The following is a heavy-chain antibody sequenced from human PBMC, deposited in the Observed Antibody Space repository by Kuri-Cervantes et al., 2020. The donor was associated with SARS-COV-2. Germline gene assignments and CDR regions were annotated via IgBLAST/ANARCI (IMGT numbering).Heavy chain of an antibody. D-gene: IGHD3-3*01. Sequence: GESLKISCAASGFTFSNYAMGWVRQAPGKGLEWVSAISGSGGSTYYADSVKGRFTISRDNSKNTLYLQMNSLRAEDTAVYYCAKDSRYDFWSGYYFDYWGQGTLVTVSS. J-gene: IGHJ4*02. CDR3: AKDSRYDFWSGYYFDY. CDR1: GFTFSNYA. CDR2: ISGSGGST. V-gene: IGHV3-23*01.